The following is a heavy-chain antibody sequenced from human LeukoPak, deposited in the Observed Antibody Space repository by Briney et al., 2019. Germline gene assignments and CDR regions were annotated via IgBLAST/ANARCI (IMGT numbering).Heavy chain of an antibody. J-gene: IGHJ4*02. CDR3: ARDSGYSILGY. CDR1: GFTFSSYW. CDR2: ISTDGTTT. D-gene: IGHD6-13*01. V-gene: IGHV3-74*01. Sequence: GGSLRLSCAVSGFTFSSYWLHWVRQAPGKGLVWVSRISTDGTTTTYADSVKGRFTISRDNAKNTLYLQMNSLRAEDTAVYYCARDSGYSILGYRGQGTLVTVSS.